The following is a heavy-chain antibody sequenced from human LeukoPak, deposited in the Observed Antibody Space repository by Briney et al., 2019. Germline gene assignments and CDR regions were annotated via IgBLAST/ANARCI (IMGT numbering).Heavy chain of an antibody. D-gene: IGHD3-9*01. CDR3: ARSPSYYDILTGYYSVNWFDP. J-gene: IGHJ5*02. V-gene: IGHV3-21*01. CDR1: GFTFSSYS. Sequence: GGSLRLSCAASGFTFSSYSMNWVRQAPGKGLEWVSSISSSSSYIYYADSVKGRFTSSRDNAKNSLYLQMNSLRAEDTAVYYCARSPSYYDILTGYYSVNWFDPWGQGTLVTVSS. CDR2: ISSSSSYI.